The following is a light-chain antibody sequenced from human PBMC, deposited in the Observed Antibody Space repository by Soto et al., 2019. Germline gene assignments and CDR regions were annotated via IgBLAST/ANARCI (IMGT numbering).Light chain of an antibody. CDR3: QQYNNWRT. J-gene: IGKJ1*01. Sequence: EIGMTQSPSTLSVSQGESATLSCRASQNVNNNLAWYQQKPGQAPRLLIHAISTRATGIPARFSGRGSGTEFTLTISSLQSEDFAVYFCQQYNNWRTFGQGTKVDIK. CDR1: QNVNNN. V-gene: IGKV3-15*01. CDR2: AIS.